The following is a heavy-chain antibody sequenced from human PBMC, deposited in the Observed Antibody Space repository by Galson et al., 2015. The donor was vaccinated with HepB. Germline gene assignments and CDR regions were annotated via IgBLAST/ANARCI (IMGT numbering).Heavy chain of an antibody. CDR3: ARERGSIFSQLFYFDY. D-gene: IGHD3-9*01. CDR2: ISSSSSTTI. Sequence: SLRLSCAASGFTFNGYSMNWVRQAPGKGLEWLSYISSSSSTTIYYADAVKGRFTISRDNAKSSLYLQMNSLRAGDTAVYYCARERGSIFSQLFYFDYWGQGALVTVSS. CDR1: GFTFNGYS. J-gene: IGHJ4*02. V-gene: IGHV3-48*04.